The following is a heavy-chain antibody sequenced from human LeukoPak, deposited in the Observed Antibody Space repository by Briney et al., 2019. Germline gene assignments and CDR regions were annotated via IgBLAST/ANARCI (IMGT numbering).Heavy chain of an antibody. CDR1: GYSISSGYY. Sequence: PSETLSLTCAVPGYSISSGYYWGWIRQPPGKGLEWIGSIYHSGSTYYNPSLKSRVTISVDTSKNQFSLKLSSVTAADTAVYYCARHGGKKYNWFDPWGQGTLVTVSS. J-gene: IGHJ5*02. CDR2: IYHSGST. V-gene: IGHV4-38-2*01. CDR3: ARHGGKKYNWFDP. D-gene: IGHD1-26*01.